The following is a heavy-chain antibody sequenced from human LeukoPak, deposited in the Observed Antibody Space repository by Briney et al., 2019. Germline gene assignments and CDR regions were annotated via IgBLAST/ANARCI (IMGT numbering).Heavy chain of an antibody. J-gene: IGHJ4*02. CDR3: AKGGVGATHYFDY. CDR2: ISGSGGST. D-gene: IGHD1-26*01. V-gene: IGHV3-23*01. CDR1: GFTFSSYA. Sequence: GGSLRLSCAASGFTFSSYAMSWVRQALGKGLEWVSAISGSGGSTYYADSVKGRFTISRDNSKNTLYLQMNSLRAEDTAVYYCAKGGVGATHYFDYWGQGTLVTVSS.